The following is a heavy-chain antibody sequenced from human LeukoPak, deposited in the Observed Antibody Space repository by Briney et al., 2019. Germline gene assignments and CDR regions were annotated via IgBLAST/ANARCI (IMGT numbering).Heavy chain of an antibody. CDR3: ARGGYTMTTVTNWFDP. V-gene: IGHV4-59*01. Sequence: SETLSLTCSVIGGSISSYSWSWIRQPPGKGLEWVGYIYYSGSTNYNPSLKSRVTISVDTSKNQFSLKLSSVTAADTAVYYCARGGYTMTTVTNWFDPWGQGTLVTVSS. CDR2: IYYSGST. J-gene: IGHJ5*02. D-gene: IGHD4-17*01. CDR1: GGSISSYS.